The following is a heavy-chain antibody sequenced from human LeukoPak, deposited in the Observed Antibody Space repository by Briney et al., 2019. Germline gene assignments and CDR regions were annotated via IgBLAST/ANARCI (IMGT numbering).Heavy chain of an antibody. CDR1: GGSISSQY. CDR3: ARDIISEYSSSHSHFDP. D-gene: IGHD6-6*01. V-gene: IGHV4-59*11. Sequence: SETLSLTRTVSGGSISSQYWSWIRQPPGKGLEWIGYIYYSGSTSYNPSLKSRVTISVDTSKNQFSLRLSSVTAADTAVYYCARDIISEYSSSHSHFDPWGQGTLVTVSS. J-gene: IGHJ5*02. CDR2: IYYSGST.